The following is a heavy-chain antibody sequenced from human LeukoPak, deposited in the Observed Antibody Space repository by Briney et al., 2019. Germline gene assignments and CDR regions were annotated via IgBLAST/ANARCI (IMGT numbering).Heavy chain of an antibody. Sequence: GGSLRLSCAASGFTFSSYSMNWVRQAPGKGLEWVSSISSSSSHMYYADSVKGRFTISRDNAKNSLYLQMNSLRAEDTAVYYCARGYCSGGSCYSSGFDYWGQGTLVTVSS. D-gene: IGHD2-15*01. J-gene: IGHJ4*02. CDR2: ISSSSSHM. CDR1: GFTFSSYS. V-gene: IGHV3-21*01. CDR3: ARGYCSGGSCYSSGFDY.